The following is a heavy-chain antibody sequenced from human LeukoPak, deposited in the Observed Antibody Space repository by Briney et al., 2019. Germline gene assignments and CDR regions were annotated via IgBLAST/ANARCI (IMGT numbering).Heavy chain of an antibody. V-gene: IGHV3-48*03. CDR3: ASRYDRDY. D-gene: IGHD3-16*02. CDR1: GFTFSSYE. CDR2: ISSSGRTI. Sequence: GGSLRLSCAASGFTFSSYEMNWVRQAPGKGLEWVSYISSSGRTIYYADSVKGRFTISRDNAKNSLYLQMNSLRAEDTAVYYCASRYDRDYWGQGTLVTVSS. J-gene: IGHJ4*02.